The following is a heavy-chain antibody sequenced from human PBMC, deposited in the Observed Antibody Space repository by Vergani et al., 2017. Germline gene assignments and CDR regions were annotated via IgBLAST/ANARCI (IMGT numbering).Heavy chain of an antibody. D-gene: IGHD2-2*01. CDR1: GYTFTDYF. CDR2: INPNSGGT. CDR3: TRVGTSSNRDYFDY. V-gene: IGHV1-2*02. Sequence: QVQLVQSGAEVKKPGASVKVSCKASGYTFTDYFMHWVRQAPGQGLEWMGWINPNSGGTNYAQKFQGRVTMTRDTSISTAYVELSNLRSDDTAVYYCTRVGTSSNRDYFDYWGQGTLVTVSS. J-gene: IGHJ4*02.